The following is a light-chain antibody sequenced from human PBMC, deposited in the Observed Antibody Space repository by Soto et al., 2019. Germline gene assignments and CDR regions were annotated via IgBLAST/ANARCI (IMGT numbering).Light chain of an antibody. CDR2: DNN. Sequence: QSVLTQPPSVSAAPGQKVIISCSGSSFNIGNNYVSWYQQLPGTAPKLLIYDNNKRPSGIPDRFSGSKSGTSATLAITGLQTADEVDYYWGAWECSLYPYVFGIGTK. CDR3: GAWECSLYPYV. CDR1: SFNIGNNY. J-gene: IGLJ1*01. V-gene: IGLV1-51*01.